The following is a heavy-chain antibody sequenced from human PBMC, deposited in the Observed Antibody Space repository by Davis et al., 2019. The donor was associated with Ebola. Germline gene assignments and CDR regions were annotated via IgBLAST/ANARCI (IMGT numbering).Heavy chain of an antibody. CDR1: GYTFTSYG. CDR2: IIPIFGTA. D-gene: IGHD6-19*01. CDR3: ARGRTVTGTRGLSWFDP. J-gene: IGHJ5*02. Sequence: SVKVSCKASGYTFTSYGISWVRQAPGQGLEWMGGIIPIFGTANYAQKFQGRVTITADKSTSTAYMELSSLRSEDTAVYYCARGRTVTGTRGLSWFDPWGQGALVTVSS. V-gene: IGHV1-69*06.